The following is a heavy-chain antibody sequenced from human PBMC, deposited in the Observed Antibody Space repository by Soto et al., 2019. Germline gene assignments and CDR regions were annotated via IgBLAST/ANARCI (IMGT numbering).Heavy chain of an antibody. CDR2: ISAYNGNT. Sequence: APGKVSCKASGYTFTSYGISWGRQAPGQGLEWMGWISAYNGNTNYAQKLQGRVTMTTDTSTSTAYMELRSLRSDDTAVYYCARGVSQWPFDYWGQGTLVTVSS. V-gene: IGHV1-18*01. D-gene: IGHD6-19*01. CDR3: ARGVSQWPFDY. CDR1: GYTFTSYG. J-gene: IGHJ4*02.